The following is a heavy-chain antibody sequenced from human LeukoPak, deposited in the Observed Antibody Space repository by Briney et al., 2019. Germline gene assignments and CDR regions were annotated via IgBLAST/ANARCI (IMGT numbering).Heavy chain of an antibody. CDR1: GSSISSYY. CDR3: ARDARTHRAYYYDSSGYSNWFDP. V-gene: IGHV4-59*01. D-gene: IGHD3-22*01. J-gene: IGHJ5*02. Sequence: SETLSLTCTVSGSSISSYYWSWIRQPPGKGLEWIGYIYYSGSTNYNPSLKSRVTISVDTSKNQFSLKLSSVTAADTAVYYCARDARTHRAYYYDSSGYSNWFDPWGQGTLVTVSS. CDR2: IYYSGST.